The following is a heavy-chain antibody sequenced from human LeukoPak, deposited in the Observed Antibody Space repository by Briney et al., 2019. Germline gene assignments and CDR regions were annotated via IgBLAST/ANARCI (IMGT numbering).Heavy chain of an antibody. Sequence: ASVKVSCKASGYTFTSYYMHWVRQAPGQGLEWMGIINPSGGSTSYAQKFQGRVTMTRDTSTSTVYMELSSLRSEDTAVYYCARDPGLQGNLYYMDVWGKGTTVTVSS. CDR3: ARDPGLQGNLYYMDV. CDR2: INPSGGST. D-gene: IGHD4-11*01. J-gene: IGHJ6*03. CDR1: GYTFTSYY. V-gene: IGHV1-46*01.